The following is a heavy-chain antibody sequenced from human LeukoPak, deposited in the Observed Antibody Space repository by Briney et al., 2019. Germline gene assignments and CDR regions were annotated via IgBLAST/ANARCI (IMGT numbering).Heavy chain of an antibody. V-gene: IGHV1-18*01. Sequence: ASVKVSCKASGYTFTSYGISWVRQAPGQGFEWMGWISAYNGNTNYAQKLQGRATMTTDTSTSTAYMELRSLRSDDTAVYYCARDVDGYNSRYFDYWGQGTLVTVSS. CDR3: ARDVDGYNSRYFDY. J-gene: IGHJ4*02. CDR1: GYTFTSYG. D-gene: IGHD5-24*01. CDR2: ISAYNGNT.